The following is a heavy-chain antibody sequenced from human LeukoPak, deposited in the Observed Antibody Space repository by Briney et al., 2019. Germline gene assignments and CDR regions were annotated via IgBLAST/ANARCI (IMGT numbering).Heavy chain of an antibody. CDR3: ARDRGLGYSSGWYRRYYGMDV. J-gene: IGHJ6*02. CDR1: GYTFTSYG. Sequence: GASVKVSCKASGYTFTSYGISWVRQAPGQGLEWMGWISAYNGNTNYAQKLQGRVTMTTDTSTSTAYMELRSLRSDDTAVYYCARDRGLGYSSGWYRRYYGMDVWGQGTTVTVSS. D-gene: IGHD6-19*01. CDR2: ISAYNGNT. V-gene: IGHV1-18*01.